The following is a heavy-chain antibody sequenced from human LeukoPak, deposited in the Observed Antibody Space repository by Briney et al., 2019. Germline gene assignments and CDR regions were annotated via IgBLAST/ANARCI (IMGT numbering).Heavy chain of an antibody. Sequence: PSETLSLTCTVSGGSISSYYWSWIRQPPGKGLEWIGYIYYSGSTNYNPSLKSRVTISVDTSKNQFSLKLSSVTAADTAVYYCASGIQLWLHAFDIWGQGTMVTVSS. CDR2: IYYSGST. V-gene: IGHV4-59*01. CDR3: ASGIQLWLHAFDI. CDR1: GGSISSYY. D-gene: IGHD5-18*01. J-gene: IGHJ3*02.